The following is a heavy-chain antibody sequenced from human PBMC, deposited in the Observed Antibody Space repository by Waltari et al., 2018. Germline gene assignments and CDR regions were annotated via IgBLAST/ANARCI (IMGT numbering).Heavy chain of an antibody. D-gene: IGHD2-15*01. J-gene: IGHJ4*02. CDR2: IWHDGSNE. CDR1: GFPCGRFG. CDR3: ASQSTTLFDY. Sequence: QVQLVESRGGVVQPGRSLRLSCSASGFPCGRFGMHWGRQAPGKGLEGVAVIWHDGSNEYYVDSVKGRFTISRDNSKNTLYLQMNSLRAEDSAVYYCASQSTTLFDYWGQGTLVTVSS. V-gene: IGHV3-33*01.